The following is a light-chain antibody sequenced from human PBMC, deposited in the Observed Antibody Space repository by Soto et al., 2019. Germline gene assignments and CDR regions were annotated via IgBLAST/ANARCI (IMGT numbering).Light chain of an antibody. CDR3: QQSYSTPWT. CDR1: ENIASY. Sequence: DIQMTQSPSSLSASVGDRVTITCRASENIASYLNWYQQKPGKAPTLLVYAASSLESGAPPRLSGTVSGTDFTLTITSLQPDDLATYFCQQSYSTPWTFGQGTKGEL. CDR2: AAS. J-gene: IGKJ1*01. V-gene: IGKV1-39*01.